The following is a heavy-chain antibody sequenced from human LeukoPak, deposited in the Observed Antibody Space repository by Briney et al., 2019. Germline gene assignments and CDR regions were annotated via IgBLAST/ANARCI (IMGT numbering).Heavy chain of an antibody. D-gene: IGHD2-15*01. CDR1: GFTFSSYG. Sequence: GRSLRLSCAASGFTFSSYGMHWVRQAPGKGLEWVAVISYDGSNKYYADSVKGRFTISRDNSKNTLYLQMNSLRAEDTAVYYCEVVVAATPYAFDIWGQGTMVTVPS. V-gene: IGHV3-30*03. J-gene: IGHJ3*02. CDR3: EVVVAATPYAFDI. CDR2: ISYDGSNK.